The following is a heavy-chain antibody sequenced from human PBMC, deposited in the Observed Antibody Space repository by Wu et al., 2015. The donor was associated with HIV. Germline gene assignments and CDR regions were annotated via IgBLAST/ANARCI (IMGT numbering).Heavy chain of an antibody. CDR2: ISTYNGDT. CDR3: ARTVSGHDYFDF. V-gene: IGHV1-18*01. J-gene: IGHJ4*02. Sequence: QVRVVQSGAEVKKPGASVKVSCKTSGYTFTSYGISWVRQAPGQGLEWMGWISTYNGDTNYAQKVQGRVTMTTDTSTSTAYMELRSLKSDDTAVYFCARTVSGHDYFDFWGQGSLVTVSS. D-gene: IGHD3-3*01. CDR1: GYTFTSYG.